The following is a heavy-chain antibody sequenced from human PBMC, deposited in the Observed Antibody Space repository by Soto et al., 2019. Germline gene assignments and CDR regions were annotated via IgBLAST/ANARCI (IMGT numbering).Heavy chain of an antibody. Sequence: QVQLQESGPGLVEPSQTLSLTCTVSAVSISNDGYFWTWIRQRPGKGPEWIGYISNSGSSFSNPALRSRLAXXXXXXXXXXXXXXXXXXXXXXXXXXXXXRVPRRSYLGVFDYWGHGTLVTVSS. CDR3: XXRVPRRSYLGVFDY. J-gene: IGHJ4*01. CDR1: AVSISNDGYF. V-gene: IGHV4-30-4*01. CDR2: ISNSGSS. D-gene: IGHD1-26*01.